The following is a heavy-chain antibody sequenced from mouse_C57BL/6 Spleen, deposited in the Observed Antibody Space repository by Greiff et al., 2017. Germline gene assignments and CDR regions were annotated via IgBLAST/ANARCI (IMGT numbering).Heavy chain of an antibody. D-gene: IGHD2-2*01. Sequence: QVQLQQPGAELVKPGASVKLSCKASGYTFTSYWMHWVKQRPGQGLEWIGMIHPNSGSTNYNEKFKSKATLTVDKSSSTAYMQLSSLTSEDSAVYYCARAKGIYYGYDGPYYFDYWGQGTTLTVSS. CDR1: GYTFTSYW. J-gene: IGHJ2*01. CDR2: IHPNSGST. CDR3: ARAKGIYYGYDGPYYFDY. V-gene: IGHV1-64*01.